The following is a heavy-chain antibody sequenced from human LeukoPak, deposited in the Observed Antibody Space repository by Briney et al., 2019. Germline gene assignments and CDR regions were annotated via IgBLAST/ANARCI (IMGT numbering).Heavy chain of an antibody. J-gene: IGHJ6*02. CDR2: ISSSGSTI. Sequence: GGSLRLSCAASGFTFSSYEMNWVRQAPGKGLEWVSYISSSGSTIYYADSVKGRFTISRDNAKNSLYLQMNSLRAEDTAVYYCARVDYDILTGYPHPTPYSMDVWGQGTTVTVSS. CDR1: GFTFSSYE. D-gene: IGHD3-9*01. V-gene: IGHV3-48*03. CDR3: ARVDYDILTGYPHPTPYSMDV.